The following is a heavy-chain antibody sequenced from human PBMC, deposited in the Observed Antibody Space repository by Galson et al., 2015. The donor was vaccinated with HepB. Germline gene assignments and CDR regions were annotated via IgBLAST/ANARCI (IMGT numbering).Heavy chain of an antibody. V-gene: IGHV1-2*05. D-gene: IGHD2-15*01. CDR1: GYTFTGYY. Sequence: SVKVSCKASGYTFTGYYMHWVRQAPGQGLEWMGRINPNSGGTNYAQKFQGRVTMTRDTSISTAYMELSRLRSDDTVVYYCARENRGGYCSGGSCYGMDVWGQGTTVTVSS. CDR2: INPNSGGT. J-gene: IGHJ6*02. CDR3: ARENRGGYCSGGSCYGMDV.